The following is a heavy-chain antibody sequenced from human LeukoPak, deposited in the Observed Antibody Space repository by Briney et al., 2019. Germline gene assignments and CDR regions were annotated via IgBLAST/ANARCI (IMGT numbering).Heavy chain of an antibody. D-gene: IGHD4-17*01. CDR1: GYSFTSYG. Sequence: GESLKISCKGSGYSFTSYGISWVRQAPGQGLEWMGWISAYNGNTNYAQKLQGRVTMTTDTSTSTAYMELRSLRSDDTAVYYCAIDYGDFGGYFDYWGQGTLVTVSS. V-gene: IGHV1-18*01. CDR2: ISAYNGNT. J-gene: IGHJ4*02. CDR3: AIDYGDFGGYFDY.